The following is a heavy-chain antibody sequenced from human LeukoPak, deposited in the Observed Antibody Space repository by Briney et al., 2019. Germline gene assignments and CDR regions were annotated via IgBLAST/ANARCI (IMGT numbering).Heavy chain of an antibody. CDR3: ARFKSLDS. Sequence: PGGSLRLSCAASGFTISTSWMSWVRQAPGKGLEWVANIKPDGSEKYYVDSVKGRFTISRDNAKNSLYLQMNSLRDEDTAVYYCARFKSLDSRGRGTLVTVSS. CDR2: IKPDGSEK. V-gene: IGHV3-7*01. J-gene: IGHJ4*02. CDR1: GFTISTSW.